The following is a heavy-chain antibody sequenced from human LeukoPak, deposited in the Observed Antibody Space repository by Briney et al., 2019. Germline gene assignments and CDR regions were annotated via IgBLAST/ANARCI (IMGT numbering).Heavy chain of an antibody. CDR1: GGTFSSYA. CDR2: IIPILGIA. J-gene: IGHJ4*02. D-gene: IGHD6-19*01. V-gene: IGHV1-69*04. CDR3: ARVTDPDSYSSGWYY. Sequence: SVKVSCKASGGTFSSYAISWVRQAPGQGLEWMGRIIPILGIANYAQKFKGRVTITADKSTSTAYMELSSLRSEDTAVYYCARVTDPDSYSSGWYYWGQGTLVTVSS.